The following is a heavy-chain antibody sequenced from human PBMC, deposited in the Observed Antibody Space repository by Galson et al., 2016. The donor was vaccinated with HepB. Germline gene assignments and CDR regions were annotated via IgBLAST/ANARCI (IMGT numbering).Heavy chain of an antibody. J-gene: IGHJ3*01. Sequence: ETLSLTCNVSGGSISNRSYFWAWIRQPPGKGLEWIATIYYSGKTYYSPSLQNRVTISVDTSKDQFSLRLSSVTAADTAIYYCARQQRAGLVNFWGQGTMVTVSS. V-gene: IGHV4-39*01. CDR1: GGSISNRSYF. D-gene: IGHD3/OR15-3a*01. CDR3: ARQQRAGLVNF. CDR2: IYYSGKT.